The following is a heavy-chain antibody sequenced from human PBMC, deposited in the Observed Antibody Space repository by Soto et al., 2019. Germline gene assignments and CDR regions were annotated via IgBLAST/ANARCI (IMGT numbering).Heavy chain of an antibody. J-gene: IGHJ5*02. CDR1: GGSISSYY. V-gene: IGHV4-59*01. Sequence: SETLSLTCTVSGGSISSYYWSWIRQPPGKGLEWIGYIYYSGSTNYNPSLKSRVTISVDTSKNQFSLKLSSVTAADTAVYYWARSLYYYDSSGYHGWFDPWGQGTLVTVSS. CDR2: IYYSGST. D-gene: IGHD3-22*01. CDR3: ARSLYYYDSSGYHGWFDP.